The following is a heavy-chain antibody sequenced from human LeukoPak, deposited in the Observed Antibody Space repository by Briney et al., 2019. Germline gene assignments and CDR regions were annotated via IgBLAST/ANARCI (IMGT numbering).Heavy chain of an antibody. J-gene: IGHJ6*03. Sequence: PSETLSLTCTVSGGSISSSSYYWGWIRQPPGKGLEWIGSIYYSGSTYYNPSLKSRVTISVDTSKNQFSLKLSSVTAADTAVYYCARVPRYSSGLYQLDYYYYYMDVWGKGTTVTISS. CDR2: IYYSGST. D-gene: IGHD6-19*01. CDR3: ARVPRYSSGLYQLDYYYYYMDV. V-gene: IGHV4-39*07. CDR1: GGSISSSSYY.